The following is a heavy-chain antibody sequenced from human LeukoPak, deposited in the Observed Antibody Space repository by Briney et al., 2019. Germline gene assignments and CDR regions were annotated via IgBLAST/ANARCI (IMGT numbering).Heavy chain of an antibody. CDR2: ISNDSVDK. Sequence: GGSLRLSCVASGFIFSDYYMSWIRQAPGKGLEWVSYISNDSVDKYYVDSVRGRFTISRGNAKKSMYLQMSGLRVEDTAVYYCARRDWVSGAVRAFDIWGQGTMVTVSS. V-gene: IGHV3-11*04. CDR1: GFIFSDYY. CDR3: ARRDWVSGAVRAFDI. D-gene: IGHD3-3*01. J-gene: IGHJ3*02.